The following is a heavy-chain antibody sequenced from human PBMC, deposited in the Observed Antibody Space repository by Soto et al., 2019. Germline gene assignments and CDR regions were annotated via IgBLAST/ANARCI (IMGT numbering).Heavy chain of an antibody. CDR3: ARGEPHHYFDY. D-gene: IGHD3-16*01. V-gene: IGHV3-66*01. CDR2: IYSGGST. J-gene: IGHJ4*02. Sequence: EVQLVESGGGLVQPGGSLRLSCAASGFTVSTNYMNWVRQAPGKGLEWVSVIYSGGSTYYADYVKDRFTISRNNSKNTLVLQVNSLRVEDTAVYYCARGEPHHYFDYWGQGTLVTVSS. CDR1: GFTVSTNY.